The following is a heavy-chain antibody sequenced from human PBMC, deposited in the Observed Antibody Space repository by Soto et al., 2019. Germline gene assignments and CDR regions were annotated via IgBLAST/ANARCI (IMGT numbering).Heavy chain of an antibody. J-gene: IGHJ3*02. CDR3: ETDKAWAFDI. V-gene: IGHV3-21*05. CDR1: GLSISDHS. CDR2: IRGSNNDI. Sequence: LSLSCSASGLSISDHSMNWIRQAPGKGLEWLSYIRGSNNDIYYTDSVKGRLTISRDNAKNSLYLQMGSLRDEDTAVYYCETDKAWAFDICGQGPFVTGSS.